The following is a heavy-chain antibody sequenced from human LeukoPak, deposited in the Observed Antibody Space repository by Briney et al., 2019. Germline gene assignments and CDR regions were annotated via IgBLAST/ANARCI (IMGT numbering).Heavy chain of an antibody. Sequence: PSQTLSLTCAVSGGSISSGGYSWSWIRQPPGKGLEWIGYIYHSGSTYYNPSLKSRVTISVDTAKNQFALKLSSVTAADTAVYYCATYGHNSSGWYRSDYWGQGTLVTVSS. CDR3: ATYGHNSSGWYRSDY. CDR1: GGSISSGGYS. J-gene: IGHJ4*02. V-gene: IGHV4-30-2*02. CDR2: IYHSGST. D-gene: IGHD6-13*01.